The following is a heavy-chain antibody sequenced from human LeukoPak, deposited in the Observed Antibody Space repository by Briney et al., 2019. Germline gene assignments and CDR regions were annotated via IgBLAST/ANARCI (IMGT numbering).Heavy chain of an antibody. Sequence: GGVLRLSCAASGFTVSNNYMSWVRQAAGKGLDWVSVIYSDGSTYYADSVKGRFTISKDNSKNTLYLQMNSLRAEDTAIYYCAKAPTYGLDVWGQGTTVTVS. V-gene: IGHV3-53*01. CDR2: IYSDGST. CDR3: AKAPTYGLDV. CDR1: GFTVSNNY. J-gene: IGHJ6*02.